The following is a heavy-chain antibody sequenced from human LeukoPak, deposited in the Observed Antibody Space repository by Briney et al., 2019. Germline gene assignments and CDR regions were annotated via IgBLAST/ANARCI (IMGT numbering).Heavy chain of an antibody. J-gene: IGHJ5*02. Sequence: GGSLRLSCAASGLSFSSYWMSWVRQAPGKGLEWVANIKPDGSEKYYVDSVKGRFTISRDNAKNSLYLQMSSLRAEDTAVYYCAKDGRGSSSQNNWFDPWGQGTLVTVSS. CDR1: GLSFSSYW. CDR2: IKPDGSEK. V-gene: IGHV3-7*03. CDR3: AKDGRGSSSQNNWFDP. D-gene: IGHD3-16*01.